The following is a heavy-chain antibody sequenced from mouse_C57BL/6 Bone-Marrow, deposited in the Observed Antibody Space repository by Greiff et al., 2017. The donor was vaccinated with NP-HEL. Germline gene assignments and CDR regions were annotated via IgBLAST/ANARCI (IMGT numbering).Heavy chain of an antibody. J-gene: IGHJ1*03. Sequence: VKLQESGPELVKPGASVKISCKASGYAFSSSWMNWVKQRPGKGLEWIGRIYPGDGDTNYNGKFKGKATLTADTSSSTAYMQRSSLTSEDSAVYFCASGRWLPYWYFDVWGTGTTVTVSS. V-gene: IGHV1-82*01. CDR2: IYPGDGDT. D-gene: IGHD2-3*01. CDR3: ASGRWLPYWYFDV. CDR1: GYAFSSSW.